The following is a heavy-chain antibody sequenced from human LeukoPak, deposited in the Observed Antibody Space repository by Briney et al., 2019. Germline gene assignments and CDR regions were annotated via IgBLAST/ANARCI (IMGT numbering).Heavy chain of an antibody. CDR2: IYYSGST. Sequence: SETLSLTRSVSGDSNSSYYWSWMRQPPAKGLEWIGYIYYSGSTKYNPSLKSRVTISVDTSKNQCSLKLSSVTSAGTAVYYCAGCSSTSIDYWGQGTLVTVSS. J-gene: IGHJ4*02. CDR3: AGCSSTSIDY. V-gene: IGHV4-59*01. D-gene: IGHD2-2*01. CDR1: GDSNSSYY.